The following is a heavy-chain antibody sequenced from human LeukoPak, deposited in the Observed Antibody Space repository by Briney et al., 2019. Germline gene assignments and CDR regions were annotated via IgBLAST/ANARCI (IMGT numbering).Heavy chain of an antibody. CDR3: ARVVEMATINWFDP. Sequence: SETLSLTCGVYGGSFSGYYWSWIRQSPGKGLEWIGEINHSGSTNYKPSLKSRVTISVDTSKNQFSLKLNSVTAADTAVYYCARVVEMATINWFDPWGQGTLVTVSS. D-gene: IGHD5-24*01. J-gene: IGHJ5*02. V-gene: IGHV4-34*01. CDR2: INHSGST. CDR1: GGSFSGYY.